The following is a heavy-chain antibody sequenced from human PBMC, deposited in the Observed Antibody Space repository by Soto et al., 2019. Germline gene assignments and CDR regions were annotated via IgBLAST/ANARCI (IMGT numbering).Heavy chain of an antibody. J-gene: IGHJ4*02. V-gene: IGHV4-39*01. Sequence: QLQLQESGPGLVKPSETLSLTCTVSGGSISSSSYYWGWIRQPPGKGLEWIGSIYYSGSTYYNPSLKSSVTISVDASKDQFSLKLTAVTAADTAVYFSASLPGWWAGNSWGQGTLVTVSS. CDR1: GGSISSSSYY. CDR3: ASLPGWWAGNS. CDR2: IYYSGST. D-gene: IGHD6-19*01.